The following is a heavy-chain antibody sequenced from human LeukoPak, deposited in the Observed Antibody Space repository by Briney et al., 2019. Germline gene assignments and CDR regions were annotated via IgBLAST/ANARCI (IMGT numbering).Heavy chain of an antibody. D-gene: IGHD5-18*01. J-gene: IGHJ6*03. CDR1: GFSFSTYN. CDR3: AKDDSYGSYYYYYYMDV. Sequence: GGSLRLSCAASGFSFSTYNMNWVRQAPGKGLEWVSAISGSGGSTYYADSVKGRFTISRDNSKNTLYLQMNSLRAEDTAVYYCAKDDSYGSYYYYYYMDVWGKGTTVTVSS. CDR2: ISGSGGST. V-gene: IGHV3-23*01.